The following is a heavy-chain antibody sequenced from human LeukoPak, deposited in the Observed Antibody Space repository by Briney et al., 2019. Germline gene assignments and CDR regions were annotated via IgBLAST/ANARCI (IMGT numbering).Heavy chain of an antibody. J-gene: IGHJ4*02. V-gene: IGHV4-39*01. Sequence: PSETLSLTCTVSGGSISSSSYYWGWIRQPPGKGLEWIGSIYYSGSTYYNPSLKSRVTISVDASKNQFSLKLSSVTAADTAVYYCARRWFGEFFLDYWGQGTLVTVSS. CDR2: IYYSGST. CDR1: GGSISSSSYY. D-gene: IGHD3-10*01. CDR3: ARRWFGEFFLDY.